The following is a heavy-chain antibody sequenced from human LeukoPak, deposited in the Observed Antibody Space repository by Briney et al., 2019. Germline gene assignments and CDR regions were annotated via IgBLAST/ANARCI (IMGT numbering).Heavy chain of an antibody. J-gene: IGHJ4*02. V-gene: IGHV3-23*01. CDR1: GFTFSSYA. Sequence: PGGSLRLSCAASGFTFSSYAMSWVRQAPGKGLEWVSAISGSGGSTYCADSVKGRFTISRDNSKNTLYLQMNSLRAEDTAVYYCARGVDIVATIQDYWGQGTLVTVSS. CDR2: ISGSGGST. CDR3: ARGVDIVATIQDY. D-gene: IGHD5-12*01.